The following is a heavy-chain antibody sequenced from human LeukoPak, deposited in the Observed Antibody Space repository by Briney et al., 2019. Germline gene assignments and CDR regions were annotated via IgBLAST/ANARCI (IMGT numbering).Heavy chain of an antibody. CDR1: GFTVSSNY. CDR3: AREEWLDV. CDR2: IFSGGST. V-gene: IGHV3-53*01. J-gene: IGHJ6*02. Sequence: GGSLRLSCAASGFTVSSNYMNWVRLAPGKGLEWVSVIFSGGSTYYADSVKGRFTIPRDNSKNTVFLQMNSLRAEDSAVYYCAREEWLDVWGQGTTVTVSS. D-gene: IGHD3-3*01.